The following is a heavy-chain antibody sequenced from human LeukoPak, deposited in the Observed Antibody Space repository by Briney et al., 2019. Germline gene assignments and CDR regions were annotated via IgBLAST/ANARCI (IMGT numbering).Heavy chain of an antibody. CDR3: GRVIAGAIDY. Sequence: GGSLTLSCAASGFTFSGHSMNWLRQAPGKGLEWVANINLDGSERFYVDFVKGRFTISRENTDNSMYLQMNSLRAEDTVVYYCGRVIAGAIDYWGQGTLVTVSS. V-gene: IGHV3-7*01. D-gene: IGHD6-13*01. CDR1: GFTFSGHS. J-gene: IGHJ4*02. CDR2: INLDGSER.